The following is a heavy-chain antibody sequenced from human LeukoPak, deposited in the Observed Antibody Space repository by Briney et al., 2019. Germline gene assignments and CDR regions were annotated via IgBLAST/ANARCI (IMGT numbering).Heavy chain of an antibody. CDR3: ARAAYDSGSYIVNHDY. CDR2: ISSSGSTL. D-gene: IGHD3-22*01. J-gene: IGHJ4*02. V-gene: IGHV3-11*01. CDR1: GFTFSDYY. Sequence: SGGSLRLSCAASGFTFSDYYMSWIRQAPGKGLEWVSYISSSGSTLYYADSVKGRITISRDNAKNSLYLQMNSLRAEDTAVYYCARAAYDSGSYIVNHDYWGQGTLVTVS.